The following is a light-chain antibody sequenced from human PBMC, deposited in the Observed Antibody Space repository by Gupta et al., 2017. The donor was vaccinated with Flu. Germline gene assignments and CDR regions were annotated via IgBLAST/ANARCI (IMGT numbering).Light chain of an antibody. Sequence: QSVLTQPPSASGTPGQRVTVSCSGSSSNIGSNYVYWYQQLPGTAPKLLIHRNNQRPSGVPDRFSGSKSGTSASLAISGLRSEDEADYYCATWDASLSGWVFGGGTKLTVL. V-gene: IGLV1-47*01. J-gene: IGLJ3*02. CDR2: RNN. CDR1: SSNIGSNY. CDR3: ATWDASLSGWV.